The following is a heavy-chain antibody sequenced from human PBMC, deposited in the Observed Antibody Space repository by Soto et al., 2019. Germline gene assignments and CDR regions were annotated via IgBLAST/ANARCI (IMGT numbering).Heavy chain of an antibody. V-gene: IGHV6-1*01. J-gene: IGHJ5*02. D-gene: IGHD2-2*01. CDR3: ARGNCSSTSCSWFDP. CDR1: GDSVSSNSAA. CDR2: TYYRSKWYN. Sequence: PSQTLSLTCVISGDSVSSNSAAWNWIRQSPSRGLEWLGRTYYRSKWYNDYAVSVKSRITINPDTSKNQFSLQLNSVTPEDTAVYYCARGNCSSTSCSWFDPWGQGTLVTVSS.